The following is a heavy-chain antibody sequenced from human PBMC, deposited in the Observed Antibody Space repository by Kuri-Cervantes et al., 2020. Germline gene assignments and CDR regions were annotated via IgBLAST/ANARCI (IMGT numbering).Heavy chain of an antibody. CDR1: RFTFSHFG. CDR2: IQYDGNNK. J-gene: IGHJ4*02. D-gene: IGHD1-26*01. Sequence: GESLKISCAASRFTFSHFGMHWVRQAPGKGLEWVAFIQYDGNNKYYVDSVKGRFTISRDNSKNTLYLQMNSLRAEDTAVYYCARDGSGSPAHDYWGQGTLVTVSS. V-gene: IGHV3-30*02. CDR3: ARDGSGSPAHDY.